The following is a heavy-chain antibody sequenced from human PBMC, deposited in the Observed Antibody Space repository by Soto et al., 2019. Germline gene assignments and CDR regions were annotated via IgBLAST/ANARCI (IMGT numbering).Heavy chain of an antibody. J-gene: IGHJ5*02. Sequence: SETLSLTCTVSGGSISSGGYYWSWIRQHPGKGLEWIGYIYYSGSTYYNPSLKSRVTISVDTSKNQFSLKLSSVTAADTAVYYCARDAPYDFWSGCQRHNLFDPWGQGSLVTVSS. V-gene: IGHV4-31*03. CDR1: GGSISSGGYY. D-gene: IGHD3-3*01. CDR3: ARDAPYDFWSGCQRHNLFDP. CDR2: IYYSGST.